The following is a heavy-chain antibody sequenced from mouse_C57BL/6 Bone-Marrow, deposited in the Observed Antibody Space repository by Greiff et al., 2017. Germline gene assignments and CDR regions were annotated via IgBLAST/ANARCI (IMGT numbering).Heavy chain of an antibody. Sequence: QVQLQQPGAELVKPGASVKLSCKASGYTFTSYWMHWVKQRPGQGLEWIGMIHPNSGSTNYNEKFKSKATLTADKSSSTAYMQLSSLTSEDSAVYYCARRGDYYDYSYYVGCWGQGTTLTV. D-gene: IGHD2-4*01. CDR3: ARRGDYYDYSYYVGC. CDR2: IHPNSGST. V-gene: IGHV1-64*01. J-gene: IGHJ2*01. CDR1: GYTFTSYW.